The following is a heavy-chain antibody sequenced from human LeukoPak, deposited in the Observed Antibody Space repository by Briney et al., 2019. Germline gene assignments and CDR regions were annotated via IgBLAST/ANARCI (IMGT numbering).Heavy chain of an antibody. D-gene: IGHD3-9*01. V-gene: IGHV3-21*04. CDR3: AKDQRAAYDILTGYWDY. CDR2: ISSSSSHI. Sequence: GGSLRLSCAASGFTFSSYSMNWVRQAPGKGLEWVSSISSSSSHIYYADSVKGRLTISRDNAKNSLYLQMNSLRAEDTAVYYCAKDQRAAYDILTGYWDYWGQGTLVTVSS. J-gene: IGHJ4*02. CDR1: GFTFSSYS.